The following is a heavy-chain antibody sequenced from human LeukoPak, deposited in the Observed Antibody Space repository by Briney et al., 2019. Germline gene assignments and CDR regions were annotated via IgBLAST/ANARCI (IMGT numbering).Heavy chain of an antibody. J-gene: IGHJ4*02. D-gene: IGHD3-10*01. CDR3: VRHNYGYDY. CDR2: SHNDGNSV. V-gene: IGHV3-74*01. CDR1: GFTFNRYW. Sequence: GGSLRLSCAASGFTFNRYWMHWVRQVPGKEVVWVSHSHNDGNSVSYADSAKGRFTVSRDNAKNTLYLQMNRLRPEDTAVYYCVRHNYGYDYWGQGTLVTVSS.